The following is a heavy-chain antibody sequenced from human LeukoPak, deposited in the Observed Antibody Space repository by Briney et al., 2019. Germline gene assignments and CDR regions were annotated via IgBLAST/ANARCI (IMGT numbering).Heavy chain of an antibody. V-gene: IGHV4-39*07. CDR3: ARGSPPTIFTDY. Sequence: SETLSLTCTVSGGSISTNYWSWIRQPPGKGLEWIGTIYYSGSAYYNPSLKSRVTISVDTSKNQFSLKLSSVTAADTAVYYCARGSPPTIFTDYWGQGTLVTVSS. CDR1: GGSISTNY. D-gene: IGHD3-9*01. J-gene: IGHJ4*02. CDR2: IYYSGSA.